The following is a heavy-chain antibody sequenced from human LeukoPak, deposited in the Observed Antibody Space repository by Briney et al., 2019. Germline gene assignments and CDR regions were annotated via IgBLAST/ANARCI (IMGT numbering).Heavy chain of an antibody. Sequence: ASVKVSCKASGYTFTSYYMHWVRQAPGQGLEWMGIINPSGGSTSYAQKFQGRVTMTRDTSTSTVYMELSSLRSEDTAVYYCARDREIQLWRDYHYYGMDVWGQGTTVTVSS. D-gene: IGHD5-18*01. CDR3: ARDREIQLWRDYHYYGMDV. CDR2: INPSGGST. V-gene: IGHV1-46*01. CDR1: GYTFTSYY. J-gene: IGHJ6*02.